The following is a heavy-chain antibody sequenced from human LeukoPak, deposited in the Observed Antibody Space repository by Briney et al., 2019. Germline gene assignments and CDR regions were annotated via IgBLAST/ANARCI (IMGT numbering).Heavy chain of an antibody. J-gene: IGHJ4*02. CDR1: GYMFTELP. V-gene: IGHV1-24*01. CDR3: TAGPDCSSTSCLFEF. Sequence: ASVKVSCKVSGYMFTELPIHWVRQTPAIGLEWMGGFDPADGEPVYAKNFKDRLTMTEDTSTEAAYMELRGLGSEDTAVYYCTAGPDCSSTSCLFEFWGQGTLVTVSS. D-gene: IGHD2-2*01. CDR2: FDPADGEP.